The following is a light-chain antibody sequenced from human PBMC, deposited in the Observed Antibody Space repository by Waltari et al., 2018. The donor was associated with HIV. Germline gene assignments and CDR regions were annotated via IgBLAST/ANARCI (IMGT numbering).Light chain of an antibody. CDR1: QPLNSTS. V-gene: IGKV3-20*01. CDR2: GAS. CDR3: QQYGRSPTG. J-gene: IGKJ4*01. Sequence: EIVLTQSPATLSLSPGERATLSCRASQPLNSTSLAWYQQKPGQAPRLLIYGASNRATGIPDRFSGSGSGTDFSLTITRLQPEDFAMYYCQQYGRSPTGVGGGTKVEVK.